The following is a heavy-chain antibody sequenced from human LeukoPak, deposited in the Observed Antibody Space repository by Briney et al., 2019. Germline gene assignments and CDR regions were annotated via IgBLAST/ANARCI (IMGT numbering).Heavy chain of an antibody. CDR2: IWYDGSNK. J-gene: IGHJ4*02. Sequence: GGSLRLSCAASGFTFSSYGMHWVRQAPGKGLEWVAVIWYDGSNKYYADSVKGRFTISRDNSKNTLYLQMNSLGAEDTAVYYCAREEVVAATAWFDYWGQGTLVTVFS. V-gene: IGHV3-33*01. CDR1: GFTFSSYG. CDR3: AREEVVAATAWFDY. D-gene: IGHD2-15*01.